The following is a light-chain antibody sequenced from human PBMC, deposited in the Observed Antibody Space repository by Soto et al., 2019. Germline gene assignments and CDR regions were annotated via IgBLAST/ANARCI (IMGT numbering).Light chain of an antibody. CDR2: AAS. V-gene: IGKV1-27*01. CDR1: QDISNF. J-gene: IGKJ4*01. CDR3: QKCKIAPFT. Sequence: DIQMTQAPSSLYAFVGDTVTITCRASQDISNFLAWYQQKPGKVPKLLIYAASTLQSGVPSRFSGSGSGTDFTLTISSLQPEDVATYYCQKCKIAPFTFGGGTKVEMK.